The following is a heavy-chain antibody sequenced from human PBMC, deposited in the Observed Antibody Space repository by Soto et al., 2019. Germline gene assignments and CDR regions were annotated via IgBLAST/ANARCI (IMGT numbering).Heavy chain of an antibody. CDR1: GFTFSSYA. CDR3: ARDPAIVVVPAAIVSMDG. D-gene: IGHD2-2*01. CDR2: ISSSSSTI. V-gene: IGHV3-48*01. Sequence: GGSLRLSCAASGFTFSSYAMSWVRQAPGKGLEWVSYISSSSSTIYYADSVKGRFTISRDNAKNSLYLQMNSLRAEDTAVYYCARDPAIVVVPAAIVSMDGWGQGTTVTVSS. J-gene: IGHJ6*02.